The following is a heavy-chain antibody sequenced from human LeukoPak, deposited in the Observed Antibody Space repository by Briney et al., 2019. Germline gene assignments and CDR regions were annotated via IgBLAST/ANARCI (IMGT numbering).Heavy chain of an antibody. CDR3: ARDRRITFGGVIATMPYNWFDP. D-gene: IGHD3-16*02. Sequence: GGSLRLSCAASGFISSSYWMSWVRQAPGKGLEWVANIKQDGSERYYGDSVKGRFTISRDNAKNSLYLQMSSLRAEDTAVYYCARDRRITFGGVIATMPYNWFDPWGQGTLVTVSS. V-gene: IGHV3-7*01. CDR2: IKQDGSER. J-gene: IGHJ5*02. CDR1: GFISSSYW.